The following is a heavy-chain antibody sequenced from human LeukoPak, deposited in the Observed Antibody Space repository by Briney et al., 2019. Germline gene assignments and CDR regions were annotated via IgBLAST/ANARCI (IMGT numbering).Heavy chain of an antibody. J-gene: IGHJ4*02. Sequence: GGSLRLSCAASGFTFSSYGMHWVRQAPGKGLEWVAVISYDGSNKYYADSVKGRFTISRDNSKNTLYLQMNSLRAEDTAVYYCAKCRPTIFGVVPFDYWGQGTLVTVSS. D-gene: IGHD3-3*01. V-gene: IGHV3-30*18. CDR1: GFTFSSYG. CDR3: AKCRPTIFGVVPFDY. CDR2: ISYDGSNK.